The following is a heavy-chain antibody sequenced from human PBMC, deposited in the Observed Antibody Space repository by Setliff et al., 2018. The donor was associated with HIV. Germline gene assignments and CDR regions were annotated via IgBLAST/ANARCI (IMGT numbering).Heavy chain of an antibody. CDR3: ARDGINYDFWSGQNASNWFDP. Sequence: VASVKVSCKTSGYTFDIYYIHWVRQAPGQGLEWMGVIDPTGGRTTYAQKFEDRVTMTRDLSTSTVYMELTRLKFEDVAIYYCARDGINYDFWSGQNASNWFDPWGQGTLVTVSS. CDR2: IDPTGGRT. J-gene: IGHJ5*02. V-gene: IGHV1-46*02. CDR1: GYTFDIYY. D-gene: IGHD3-3*01.